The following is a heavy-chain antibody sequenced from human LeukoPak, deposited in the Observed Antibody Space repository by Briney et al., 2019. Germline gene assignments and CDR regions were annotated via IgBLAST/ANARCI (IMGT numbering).Heavy chain of an antibody. Sequence: SETLSLTCTVSGDSISRYYWSWIRQPPGKGLEWIGYIYYTGNTNYNPSLKSRVAISVDTPKNQFSLKLSSVTAADTAVYYCARERVVGPTTVFDYWGQGTLVTVSS. V-gene: IGHV4-59*01. D-gene: IGHD1-26*01. CDR1: GDSISRYY. J-gene: IGHJ4*02. CDR3: ARERVVGPTTVFDY. CDR2: IYYTGNT.